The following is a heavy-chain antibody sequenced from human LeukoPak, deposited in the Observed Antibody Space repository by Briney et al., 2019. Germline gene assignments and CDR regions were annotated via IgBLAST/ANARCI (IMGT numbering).Heavy chain of an antibody. CDR3: VRDLGGRSGH. CDR2: ISYDGSNK. V-gene: IGHV3-30-3*01. D-gene: IGHD1-26*01. CDR1: GFTFSSYA. Sequence: GGSLRLSCAASGFTFSSYAMHWVRQAPGKGLEWVAVISYDGSNKYYADSVKGRFTISRDNAKNTLYMQMNSLRAEDTAVYYCVRDLGGRSGHWGQGTLVTVSS. J-gene: IGHJ4*02.